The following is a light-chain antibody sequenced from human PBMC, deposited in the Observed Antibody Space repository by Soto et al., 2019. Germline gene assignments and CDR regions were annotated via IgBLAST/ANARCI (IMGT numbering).Light chain of an antibody. CDR1: ASMSDC. CDR2: DAS. CDR3: QQYDNYPLT. Sequence: DIKMTQSAVILSVSEGDRVTITWGASASMSDCLAWYQQKPGKAPKFLVYDASNLESGVPSRFSGSAYGTEFTLTISSLQTDDFATYYCQQYDNYPLTFGGGTKVDIK. J-gene: IGKJ4*01. V-gene: IGKV1-5*01.